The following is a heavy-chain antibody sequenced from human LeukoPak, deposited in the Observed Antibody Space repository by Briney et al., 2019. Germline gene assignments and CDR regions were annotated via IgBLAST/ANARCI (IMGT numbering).Heavy chain of an antibody. CDR2: VYSTGST. J-gene: IGHJ4*02. V-gene: IGHV4-4*07. Sequence: SETLCLTCTVSGGSISHYYWTWIRQPAGKGLEWIGRVYSTGSTNYNPSLQNRVTLSVDTSKNQFSLRLTSVTAADTAVYYCARDLEYYDSSGYRGDYFDYWGPGILVTVSS. D-gene: IGHD3-22*01. CDR1: GGSISHYY. CDR3: ARDLEYYDSSGYRGDYFDY.